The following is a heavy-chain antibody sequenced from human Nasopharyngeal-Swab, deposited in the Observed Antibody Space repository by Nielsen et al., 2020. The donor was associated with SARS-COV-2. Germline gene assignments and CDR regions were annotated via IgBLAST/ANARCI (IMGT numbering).Heavy chain of an antibody. CDR3: AREVEFCSSTSCYSSAFDI. D-gene: IGHD2-2*01. CDR2: MNPNSGNT. J-gene: IGHJ3*02. Sequence: WVRQAPGQGLEWMGWMNPNSGNTGYAQKFQGRVTMTRNTSISTAYMELSSLRSEDTAVYYCAREVEFCSSTSCYSSAFDIWGQGTMVTVSS. V-gene: IGHV1-8*01.